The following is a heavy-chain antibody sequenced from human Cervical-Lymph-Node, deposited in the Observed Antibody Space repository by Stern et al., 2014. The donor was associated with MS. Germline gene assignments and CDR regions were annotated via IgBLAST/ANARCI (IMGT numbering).Heavy chain of an antibody. CDR1: GGSISSSSYY. Sequence: QVQLQESGPGLVKPSETLSLTCTVSGGSISSSSYYWGWIRQPPGKGLEWIGSIYYSGRTYYNPSLKSRVPISVATSKNQSPRKLSSVTAADTAVYYCTGGDDYGDSPPYWGQGTLVTVSS. J-gene: IGHJ4*02. V-gene: IGHV4-39*01. D-gene: IGHD4-17*01. CDR3: TGGDDYGDSPPY. CDR2: IYYSGRT.